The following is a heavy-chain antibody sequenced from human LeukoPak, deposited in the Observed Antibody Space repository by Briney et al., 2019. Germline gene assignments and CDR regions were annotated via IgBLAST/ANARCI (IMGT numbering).Heavy chain of an antibody. CDR3: ARRGYHDYSGFDY. J-gene: IGHJ4*02. CDR2: ISGSSSDI. CDR1: EFTFRSYS. Sequence: GGSLRLSCAGSEFTFRSYSMHWVRQAPGKGLGWFSSISGSSSDIYYADSVKGRFTISRDNSKNSLYLQMKSLRAEDTALYYCARRGYHDYSGFDYWGQGTLVTVSS. V-gene: IGHV3-21*01. D-gene: IGHD1-26*01.